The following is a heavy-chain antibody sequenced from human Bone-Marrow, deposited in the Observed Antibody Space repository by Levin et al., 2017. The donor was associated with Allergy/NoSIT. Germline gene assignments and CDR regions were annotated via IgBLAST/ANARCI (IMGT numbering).Heavy chain of an antibody. CDR3: ARMTFFGSSDAYHDILTRPHYVDY. CDR1: GFTFSSHA. J-gene: IGHJ4*02. D-gene: IGHD3-9*01. CDR2: TSYDGKYK. Sequence: GESLKISCEASGFTFSSHAMHWVRQAPGKGLEWVAVTSYDGKYKFYADSVKGRFTISRDESKNTLYLEMNSLRPEDTALYYCARMTFFGSSDAYHDILTRPHYVDYWGQGTLVTVSA. V-gene: IGHV3-30*04.